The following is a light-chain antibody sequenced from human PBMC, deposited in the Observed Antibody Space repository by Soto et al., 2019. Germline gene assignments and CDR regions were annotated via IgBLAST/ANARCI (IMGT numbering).Light chain of an antibody. J-gene: IGLJ1*01. V-gene: IGLV2-23*01. CDR2: EGS. CDR3: CSFAGSSTYV. Sequence: QCALTQPASVSGSAGQSITISCTGTSSDVGSYNLVSWYQHHPGKAPKLMIYEGSKRPSGVSNRFSGSKSGNTASLTISGLQAEDEADYYCCSFAGSSTYVFGTGTKVTVL. CDR1: SSDVGSYNL.